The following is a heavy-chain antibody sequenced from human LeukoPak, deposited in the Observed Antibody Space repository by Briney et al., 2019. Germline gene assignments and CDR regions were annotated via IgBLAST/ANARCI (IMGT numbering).Heavy chain of an antibody. CDR2: IKQDRSEK. V-gene: IGHV3-7*01. J-gene: IGHJ6*03. Sequence: GGSLRLSWAAAGVSFTNYWMSWVRQAQGKGLELVSNIKQDRSEKYYVDSVRSRFTITKDNAKNSLYLQMNSLRAEDTAVYYCARDLRARLYFYMDVWGKGTTVTISS. CDR3: ARDLRARLYFYMDV. CDR1: GVSFTNYW.